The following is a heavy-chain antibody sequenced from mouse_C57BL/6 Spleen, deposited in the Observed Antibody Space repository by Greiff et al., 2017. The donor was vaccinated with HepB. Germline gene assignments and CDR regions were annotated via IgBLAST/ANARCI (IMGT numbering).Heavy chain of an antibody. CDR2: IYPSDSET. J-gene: IGHJ3*01. Sequence: QVHVKQPGAELVRPGSSVKLSCKASGYTFTSYWMDWVKQRPGQGLEWIGNIYPSDSETHYNQKFKDKATLTVDKSSSTAYMQLSSLTSEDSAVYYCAREGQLRLLFAYWGQGTLVTVSA. V-gene: IGHV1-61*01. D-gene: IGHD3-2*02. CDR1: GYTFTSYW. CDR3: AREGQLRLLFAY.